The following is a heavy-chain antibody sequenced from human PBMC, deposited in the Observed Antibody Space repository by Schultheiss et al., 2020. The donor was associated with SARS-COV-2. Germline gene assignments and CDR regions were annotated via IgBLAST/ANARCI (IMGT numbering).Heavy chain of an antibody. CDR2: ISAYNGYT. CDR1: GYTFTSYG. Sequence: ASVKVSCKTSGYTFTSYGISWVRQAPGQGLEWMGWISAYNGYTDYAQKFQGRITMTTDTSTSTAYMELRSLRSDDTAVYYCAKYRGWYARPPLLFDYWGQGILVTGSS. CDR3: AKYRGWYARPPLLFDY. D-gene: IGHD6-19*01. J-gene: IGHJ4*02. V-gene: IGHV1-18*04.